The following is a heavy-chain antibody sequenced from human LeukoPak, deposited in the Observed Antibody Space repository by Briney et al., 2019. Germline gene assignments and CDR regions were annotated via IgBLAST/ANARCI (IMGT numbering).Heavy chain of an antibody. Sequence: GGSLRLSCAASGFTFSSYSMNWVRQAPGKGLEWVSYISSSSSTIYYADSVKGRFTISRDNAKNSLYLQMNSLRAEDTAVYYCASSRDGYNYYFDYWGQGTLVTVSS. J-gene: IGHJ4*02. D-gene: IGHD5-24*01. CDR1: GFTFSSYS. CDR2: ISSSSSTI. V-gene: IGHV3-48*04. CDR3: ASSRDGYNYYFDY.